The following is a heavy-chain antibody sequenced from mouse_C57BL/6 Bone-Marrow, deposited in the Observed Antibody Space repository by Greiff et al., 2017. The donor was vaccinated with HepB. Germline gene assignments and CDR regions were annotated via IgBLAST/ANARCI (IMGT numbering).Heavy chain of an antibody. J-gene: IGHJ1*03. Sequence: EVKLQESGPGLVKPSQSLSLTCSVTGYSITSGYYWNWIRQFPGNKLEWMGYISYDGSNNYNPSLKNRISITRDTSKNQFFLKLNSVTTEDTATYYCAREGLLWFFYWYFDVWGTGTTVTVSS. CDR1: GYSITSGYY. CDR2: ISYDGSN. CDR3: AREGLLWFFYWYFDV. D-gene: IGHD2-2*01. V-gene: IGHV3-6*01.